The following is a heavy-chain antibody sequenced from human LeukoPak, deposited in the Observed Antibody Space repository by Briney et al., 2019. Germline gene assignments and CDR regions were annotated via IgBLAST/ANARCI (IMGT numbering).Heavy chain of an antibody. D-gene: IGHD2-15*01. CDR2: ISSSSSYI. CDR3: ARRSIPGSVCDY. CDR1: GFTFSSYS. Sequence: GSLRLSCAASGFTFSSYSMNWVRQAPGKGLEWVSSISSSSSYIYYADSVKGRFTISRDNAKNSLYLQMNSLRAEDTAVYYCARRSIPGSVCDYWGQGTLVTVSS. V-gene: IGHV3-21*01. J-gene: IGHJ4*02.